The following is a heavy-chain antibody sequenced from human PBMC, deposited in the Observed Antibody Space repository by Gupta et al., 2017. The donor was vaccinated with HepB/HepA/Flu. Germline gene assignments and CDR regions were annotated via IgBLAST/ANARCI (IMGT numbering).Heavy chain of an antibody. V-gene: IGHV3-43*02. J-gene: IGHJ4*02. CDR3: AKEFLAATLPDS. D-gene: IGHD3-3*01. Sequence: EVQLVESGGGVLQPGGSLSLSCAASGFQFDNDGLPWVRQIPGKGLEWGSFISDDGAGTTYADSVKGRFTISRDNSKNSLYLQMNSLKTEDTALYYCAKEFLAATLPDSWGQGTMVTVSS. CDR2: ISDDGAGT. CDR1: GFQFDNDG.